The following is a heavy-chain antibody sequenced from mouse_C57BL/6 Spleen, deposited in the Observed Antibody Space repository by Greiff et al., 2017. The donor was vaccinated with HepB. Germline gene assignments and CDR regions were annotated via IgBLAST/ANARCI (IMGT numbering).Heavy chain of an antibody. Sequence: EVQLVESVAELVRPGASVKLSCTASGFNIKNTYMHWVKQRPEQGLEWIGRIDPANGNTKYAPKFQGKATITADTSSNTAYLQLSSLTSEDTAIYYCARDLYSYGYDWGAMDYWGQGTSVTVSS. CDR1: GFNIKNTY. CDR2: IDPANGNT. J-gene: IGHJ4*01. V-gene: IGHV14-3*01. CDR3: ARDLYSYGYDWGAMDY. D-gene: IGHD2-2*01.